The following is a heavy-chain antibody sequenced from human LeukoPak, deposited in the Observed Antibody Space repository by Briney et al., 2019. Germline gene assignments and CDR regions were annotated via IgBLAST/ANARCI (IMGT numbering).Heavy chain of an antibody. CDR2: ISATGGST. V-gene: IGHV3-23*01. D-gene: IGHD6-19*01. J-gene: IGHJ4*02. CDR3: AKPRGSSAVADDY. CDR1: GFTFSDYA. Sequence: GRSLRLSCAASGFTFSDYAVSWGRRAPGKGLECVSAISATGGSTYYADSVKGRFTISRDNSKNTLYLQMNSLRAEDTAVYYCAKPRGSSAVADDYWGQGTLVTVSS.